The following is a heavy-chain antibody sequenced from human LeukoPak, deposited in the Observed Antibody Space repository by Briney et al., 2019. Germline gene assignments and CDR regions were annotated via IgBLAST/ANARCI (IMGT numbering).Heavy chain of an antibody. CDR2: ISYDGSNK. J-gene: IGHJ4*02. CDR3: AKRAERGSFRVDFFDY. D-gene: IGHD3-3*01. CDR1: GFTFSSYG. Sequence: GGSLRLSCAASGFTFSSYGMHWVRQAPGKGLEWVAVISYDGSNKYYADSVKGRFTISRDNSKNTLYLQMDSLRAEDTAVYYCAKRAERGSFRVDFFDYWGQGTLVTVSS. V-gene: IGHV3-30*18.